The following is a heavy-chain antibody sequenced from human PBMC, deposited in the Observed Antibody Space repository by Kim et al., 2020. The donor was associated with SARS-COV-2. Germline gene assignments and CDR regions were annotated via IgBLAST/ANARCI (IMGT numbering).Heavy chain of an antibody. CDR2: TYADGTT. V-gene: IGHV3-53*01. D-gene: IGHD5-12*01. CDR3: AKVKPIPGGYGMDV. CDR1: GFIFRSSY. Sequence: GGSLRLSCAGSGFIFRSSYMTWVRQAPGKGLDWVSVTYADGTTYYADAVKGRFTISSDNSGNTQFLQMNNLRVEDTAVYYCAKVKPIPGGYGMDVWGQGTTVTVP. J-gene: IGHJ6*02.